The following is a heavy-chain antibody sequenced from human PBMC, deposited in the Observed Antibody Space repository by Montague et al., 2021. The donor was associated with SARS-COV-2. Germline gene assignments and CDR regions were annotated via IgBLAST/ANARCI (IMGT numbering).Heavy chain of an antibody. V-gene: IGHV4-34*01. D-gene: IGHD3-10*01. J-gene: IGHJ6*02. Sequence: SETLSLTCEVDSGPLSAYYWSWVRQPPGKGLEWIGSIYYTVNTYYNPSLKSRVTISVDASKNQFSLTLSSVSAADTAVYYCARQTTLLRGRAPPGVWGQGTTVTVSS. CDR1: SGPLSAYY. CDR3: ARQTTLLRGRAPPGV. CDR2: IYYTVNT.